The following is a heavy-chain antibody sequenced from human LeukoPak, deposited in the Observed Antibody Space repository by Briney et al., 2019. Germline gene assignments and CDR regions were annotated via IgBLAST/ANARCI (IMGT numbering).Heavy chain of an antibody. CDR1: GGSISSYY. D-gene: IGHD4-11*01. Sequence: PSETLSLTCTVSGGSISSYYWSWIRQPAGKGLEWIGRVYTSGSTNYNPSLKSRVTMSVDTSKSQFSLKLSSVTAADTAVYYCARSSVDYRSLYYHYYMDVWGKGTTVTVSS. J-gene: IGHJ6*03. CDR2: VYTSGST. CDR3: ARSSVDYRSLYYHYYMDV. V-gene: IGHV4-4*07.